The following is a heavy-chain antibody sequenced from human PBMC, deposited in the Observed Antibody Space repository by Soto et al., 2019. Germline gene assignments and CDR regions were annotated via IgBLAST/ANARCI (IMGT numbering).Heavy chain of an antibody. CDR1: GFSVTDNY. V-gene: IGHV3-53*01. J-gene: IGHJ6*02. D-gene: IGHD3-10*01. CDR3: ARSDREYAYGLNV. Sequence: EAQLVESGGALIQPGGPLRLSCAGAGFSVTDNYITWVRQAPGKGLEWVSLLYSGGRIYYKESVKGRFTISRDTSKNMLYLQMDRLRTADTAVYYCARSDREYAYGLNVWGQGTTVTVSS. CDR2: LYSGGRI.